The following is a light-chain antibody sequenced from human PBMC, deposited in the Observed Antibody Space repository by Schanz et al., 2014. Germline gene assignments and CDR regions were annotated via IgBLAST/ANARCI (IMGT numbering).Light chain of an antibody. CDR2: EGS. J-gene: IGLJ2*01. CDR3: CSYTSSNTLE. CDR1: SSDVGSYNL. V-gene: IGLV2-14*02. Sequence: QSALTQPASVSGSPGQSITISCTGTSSDVGSYNLVSWYQQHPGKAPKLMIYEGSKWPSGVPDRFSGSKSGTSASLAITGLQAEDEGDYYCCSYTSSNTLEFGGGTKLTVL.